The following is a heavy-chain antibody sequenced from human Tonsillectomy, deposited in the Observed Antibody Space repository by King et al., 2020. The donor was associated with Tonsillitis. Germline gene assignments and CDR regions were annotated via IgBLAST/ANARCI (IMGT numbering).Heavy chain of an antibody. V-gene: IGHV3-21*01. J-gene: IGHJ4*02. CDR1: GFTFSRYS. D-gene: IGHD3-9*01. CDR3: ARVTYDILTGFYIDYFDY. CDR2: ISSGSTYI. Sequence: VQLVESGGGLVKPGGSLRLSCAASGFTFSRYSMNWARQAPGKGLEWVSSISSGSTYIHYADSVKGRFTISRDNAKNSLYLQMNSPRAEDTALYYCARVTYDILTGFYIDYFDYWGQGTLVTVSS.